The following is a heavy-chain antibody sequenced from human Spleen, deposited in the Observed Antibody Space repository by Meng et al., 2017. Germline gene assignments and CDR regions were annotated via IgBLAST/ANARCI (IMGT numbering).Heavy chain of an antibody. V-gene: IGHV3-48*03. Sequence: GESLKISCAASGFTFNTYEMNWVRQAPGKGLEWVAYIGSDGTIYYGDSVRGRFTISRDNAKTSLYLEMTSLRAEDTAVYFCASRDGDKGDYWGQGTLVTVSS. CDR1: GFTFNTYE. J-gene: IGHJ4*02. D-gene: IGHD5-24*01. CDR2: IGSDGTI. CDR3: ASRDGDKGDY.